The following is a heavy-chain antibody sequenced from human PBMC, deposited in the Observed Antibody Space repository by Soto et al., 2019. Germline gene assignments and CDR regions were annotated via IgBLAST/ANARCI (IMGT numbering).Heavy chain of an antibody. CDR2: ISYDGRNK. J-gene: IGHJ4*02. CDR3: AKARNDFWSGTFDY. Sequence: GGSLRLSCAASRFTFSSYGVHWVRQAPGKGLEWVAVISYDGRNKYYADSVKGRFTISRDNSKNTLYLQLNSLRTEDTAVYYCAKARNDFWSGTFDYWGQGTLVTVSS. CDR1: RFTFSSYG. D-gene: IGHD3-3*01. V-gene: IGHV3-30*18.